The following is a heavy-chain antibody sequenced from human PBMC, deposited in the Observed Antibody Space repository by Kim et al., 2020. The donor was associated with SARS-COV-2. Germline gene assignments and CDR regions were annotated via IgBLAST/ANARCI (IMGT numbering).Heavy chain of an antibody. D-gene: IGHD1-26*01. CDR1: GFTFSAYA. CDR3: ARPGVVGPTYWFDP. V-gene: IGHV3-30*14. J-gene: IGHJ5*02. Sequence: GGSLRLSCAPSGFTFSAYAMLWVRQAPGKGPEWVAVISSDGSYKFYADSVKGRFTISRDSSKNTLYLQMNSLRAEDTAVYYCARPGVVGPTYWFDPWGQGTLVTVSS. CDR2: ISSDGSYK.